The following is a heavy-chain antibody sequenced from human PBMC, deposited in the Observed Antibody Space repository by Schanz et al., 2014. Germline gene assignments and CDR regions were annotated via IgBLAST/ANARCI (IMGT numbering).Heavy chain of an antibody. Sequence: QVQLVQSGSEVKKPGASVKVSCKASGYSFTDFYIHWLRQAPGQGPEWLGWINPNSDGTKYAQKFQGRVTMTRDTSVNTAYLDLSSLTSDDTAVYYCARGDVNWFDPWGQGTLVTVSS. CDR3: ARGDVNWFDP. CDR1: GYSFTDFY. CDR2: INPNSDGT. V-gene: IGHV1-2*02. J-gene: IGHJ5*02.